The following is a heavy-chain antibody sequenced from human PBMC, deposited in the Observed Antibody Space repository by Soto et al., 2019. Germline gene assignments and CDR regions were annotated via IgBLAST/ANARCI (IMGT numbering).Heavy chain of an antibody. CDR3: AIEVRRLNQFDH. D-gene: IGHD3-10*01. CDR2: FDLENGET. CDR1: GYTLTELS. Sequence: ASVKVSCKVSGYTLTELSMHWVRQAPGEGLEWMGGFDLENGETIYAQRFQGRVTMTEESSADTPYMELSSLRSEDTAVYYCAIEVRRLNQFDHWGQGTMVTVSS. V-gene: IGHV1-24*01. J-gene: IGHJ4*02.